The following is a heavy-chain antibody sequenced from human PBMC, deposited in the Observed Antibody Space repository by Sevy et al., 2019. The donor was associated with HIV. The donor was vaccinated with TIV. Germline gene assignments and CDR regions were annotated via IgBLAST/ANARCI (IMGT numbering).Heavy chain of an antibody. CDR3: ARDLPSAVPDPCYYYGMDV. CDR1: GFTFSIYA. J-gene: IGHJ6*02. Sequence: GGSLRLSCAASGFTFSIYATHWVRQAPGKGLEWVAVISYDGSKRYYVDSVKGRFTISRDNSKDTLYLQMNSLRPEDTAVYYCARDLPSAVPDPCYYYGMDVWGQGTTVTVSS. V-gene: IGHV3-30*04. D-gene: IGHD4-17*01. CDR2: ISYDGSKR.